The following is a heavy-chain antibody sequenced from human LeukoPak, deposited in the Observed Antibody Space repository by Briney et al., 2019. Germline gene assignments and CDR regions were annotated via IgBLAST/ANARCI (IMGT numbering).Heavy chain of an antibody. J-gene: IGHJ6*03. V-gene: IGHV3-23*01. D-gene: IGHD2-2*01. CDR2: ISGSGGST. CDR1: GLTFSSYA. CDR3: AKPNSSTSPYYMDV. Sequence: GGSLRLSCAASGLTFSSYAMSWVRQAPGKGPEWVSAISGSGGSTYYADSVKGRFTISRDNSKNTLYLQMNSLRAEDTAVYYCAKPNSSTSPYYMDVWGKGTTVTVSS.